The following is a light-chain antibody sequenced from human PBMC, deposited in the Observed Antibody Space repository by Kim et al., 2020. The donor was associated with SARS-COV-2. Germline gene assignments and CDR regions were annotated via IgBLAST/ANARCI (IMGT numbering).Light chain of an antibody. CDR1: QSIDTW. Sequence: DIQMTQSPSTLSASVGDRVTITCRASQSIDTWLAWVQQRPGKAPKLLIYQASTLESGVPSRFSGSGSGTEFTLTISSLQPDDFATYFCQQYNTYSGTFGQGTKGDIK. CDR2: QAS. CDR3: QQYNTYSGT. J-gene: IGKJ1*01. V-gene: IGKV1-5*03.